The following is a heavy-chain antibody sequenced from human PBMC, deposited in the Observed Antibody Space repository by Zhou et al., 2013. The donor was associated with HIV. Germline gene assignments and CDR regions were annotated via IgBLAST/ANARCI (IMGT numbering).Heavy chain of an antibody. Sequence: QVRLVQSGAEVKKPGSSLKVSCKASGGTVANYALSWVRQAPGQGLEWMGGIIPLFGTTNYAQNFQGRVTITTDESKTTVSMELTGLRPDDTAVYYCAREMAAAGRGWFDPWGQGTLVTVSS. V-gene: IGHV1-69*05. D-gene: IGHD6-13*01. CDR3: AREMAAAGRGWFDP. CDR1: GGTVANYA. J-gene: IGHJ5*02. CDR2: IIPLFGTT.